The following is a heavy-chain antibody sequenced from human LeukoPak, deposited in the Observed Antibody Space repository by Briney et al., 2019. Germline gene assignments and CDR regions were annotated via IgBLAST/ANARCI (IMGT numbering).Heavy chain of an antibody. CDR2: IIGSGDTI. V-gene: IGHV3-48*03. D-gene: IGHD2/OR15-2a*01. J-gene: IGHJ4*02. Sequence: GGSLRLSCAASGFTFGNYEMNWVRQAPGKGLEWISYIIGSGDTIYYADSVRGRFTISRDNAKSSLYLQMSSLRADDTAVYYCARERTTIVSGTTIGAYWGQGILVTVSS. CDR1: GFTFGNYE. CDR3: ARERTTIVSGTTIGAY.